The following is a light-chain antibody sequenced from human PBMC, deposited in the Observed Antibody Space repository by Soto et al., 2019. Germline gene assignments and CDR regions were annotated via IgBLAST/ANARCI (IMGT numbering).Light chain of an antibody. J-gene: IGKJ5*01. CDR3: QQYGTPPPN. CDR1: QSVSSSF. Sequence: EIVLTPSPGTLSSSPGERATLCCRASQSVSSSFLAWYQQKPGQAPRLLIYGAFSRATSIPDRFSGSGSGTDFTLTISRLEPEDFAVYYCQQYGTPPPNFGQGTRLEIK. V-gene: IGKV3-20*01. CDR2: GAF.